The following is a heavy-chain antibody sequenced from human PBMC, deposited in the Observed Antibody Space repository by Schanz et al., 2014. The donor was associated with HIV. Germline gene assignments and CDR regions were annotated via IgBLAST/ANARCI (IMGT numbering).Heavy chain of an antibody. D-gene: IGHD3-22*01. CDR3: VRVANYDGDDYYQRSHFDL. Sequence: QLQLAQSGAEVKKPGSSVKVSCKASGGTFSSNAISWVRQAPGQGLEWMGGIIPMFGTRNFAQKYQGRVTLTADATTAYMDLSSLKFEDTAVYYCVRVANYDGDDYYQRSHFDLWGQGTLVTVSS. J-gene: IGHJ4*02. CDR2: IIPMFGTR. V-gene: IGHV1-69*01. CDR1: GGTFSSNA.